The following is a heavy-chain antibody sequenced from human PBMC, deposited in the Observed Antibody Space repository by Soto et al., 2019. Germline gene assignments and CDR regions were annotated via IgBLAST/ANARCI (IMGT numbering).Heavy chain of an antibody. Sequence: QVQLVQSGAEVQQPGSSVNVSCKASGDTPSTYAISWVRQAPGQGLEWMGGIIPILGTPNYAQRFQGRITISADTSTRTTYMELNSVTSDDTAVFYCAILGLDVDSWGQGTLVIVSS. V-gene: IGHV1-69*14. D-gene: IGHD3-16*01. CDR2: IIPILGTP. J-gene: IGHJ4*02. CDR3: AILGLDVDS. CDR1: GDTPSTYA.